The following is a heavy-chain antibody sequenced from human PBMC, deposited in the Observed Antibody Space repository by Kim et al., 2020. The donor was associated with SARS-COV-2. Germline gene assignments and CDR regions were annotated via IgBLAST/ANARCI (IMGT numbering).Heavy chain of an antibody. D-gene: IGHD3-9*01. CDR1: GFTFSNFA. J-gene: IGHJ4*02. CDR3: ARYIGPDY. V-gene: IGHV3-23*01. CDR2: ISGSGGSI. Sequence: GGSLRLSCAASGFTFSNFAMTWVRQAPGKGLEWVSAISGSGGSIYYADSVRGRFTISRDNSKSTVYLQMNSLRADDTAVYYCARYIGPDYWGQGTLVTVS.